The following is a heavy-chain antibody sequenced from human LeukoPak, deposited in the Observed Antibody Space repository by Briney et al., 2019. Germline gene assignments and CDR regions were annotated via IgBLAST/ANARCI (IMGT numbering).Heavy chain of an antibody. CDR3: ARSPRSVVVVAATPYDY. J-gene: IGHJ4*02. CDR1: GYTFTSYG. V-gene: IGHV1-18*04. D-gene: IGHD2-15*01. Sequence: GASVKVSCKASGYTFTSYGISWVRQAPGQGLEWMGWISAYNGNTNYAQELQGRVTMTTDTSTSTAYMELRSLRSDDTAVYYCARSPRSVVVVAATPYDYWGQGTLVTVSS. CDR2: ISAYNGNT.